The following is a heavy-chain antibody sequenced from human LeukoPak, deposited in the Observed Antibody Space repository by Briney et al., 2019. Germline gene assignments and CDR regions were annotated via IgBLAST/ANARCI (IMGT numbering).Heavy chain of an antibody. D-gene: IGHD2-2*01. J-gene: IGHJ4*02. CDR3: ATGRSCTTCYLPDY. CDR2: INQDGGEK. Sequence: GGSLRLSCAASGFTFTNCWMSWVRQAPGKGLEWVANINQDGGEKHYVDSVKGRFTISRDNARNSLYLQMNSLRAEDTAVYHCATGRSCTTCYLPDYWGQGTLVTVSS. V-gene: IGHV3-7*01. CDR1: GFTFTNCW.